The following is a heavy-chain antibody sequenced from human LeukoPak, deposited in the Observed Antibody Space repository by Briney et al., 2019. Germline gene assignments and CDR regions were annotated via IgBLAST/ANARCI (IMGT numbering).Heavy chain of an antibody. Sequence: PSETLSLTCTVSGGSIRSYYWSWIRQPAGKGLEWIGRIYTSGSTNYNPSLKSRVTMSVDTSKNQFSLKLSSATAADTPVYYCARSNYFYYSSGPLDYWGQGTLVTVSS. V-gene: IGHV4-4*07. CDR2: IYTSGST. J-gene: IGHJ4*02. D-gene: IGHD3-22*01. CDR3: ARSNYFYYSSGPLDY. CDR1: GGSIRSYY.